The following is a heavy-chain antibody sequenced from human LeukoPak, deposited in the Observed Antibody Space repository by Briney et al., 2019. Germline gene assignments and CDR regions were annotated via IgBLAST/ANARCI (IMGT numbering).Heavy chain of an antibody. CDR1: GFTFSDYY. Sequence: GGSLRLSCAASGFTFSDYYMSWIRQAPGKGLEWVSYISSSGSTIYYADSVKGRFTISRDNAKNSLYLQMNSLRAEDTAVYYCIGGDYVEPFDYWGQGTLVTVSS. V-gene: IGHV3-11*04. J-gene: IGHJ4*02. CDR2: ISSSGSTI. CDR3: IGGDYVEPFDY. D-gene: IGHD4-17*01.